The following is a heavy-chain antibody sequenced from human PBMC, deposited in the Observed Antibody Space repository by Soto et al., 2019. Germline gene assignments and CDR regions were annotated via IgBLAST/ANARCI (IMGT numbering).Heavy chain of an antibody. CDR3: ARSIAAAGKDYGMDV. V-gene: IGHV1-69*01. D-gene: IGHD6-13*01. CDR2: IIPIVGTA. CDR1: GGTFSSYA. Sequence: QVQLVQSGAEVKKPGSSVKVSCKASGGTFSSYAISWVRQAPGQGLEWLGGIIPIVGTANYAQMFQGRVTITADESTSTAYMELSSLRSEDTAVYYCARSIAAAGKDYGMDVWGQGTTVTVSS. J-gene: IGHJ6*02.